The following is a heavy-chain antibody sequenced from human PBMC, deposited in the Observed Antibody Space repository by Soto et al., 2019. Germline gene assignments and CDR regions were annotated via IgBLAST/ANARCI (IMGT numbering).Heavy chain of an antibody. CDR2: MSFDGSKA. D-gene: IGHD2-2*01. CDR3: ASGPPGVVPGAIGSGGMDV. V-gene: IGHV3-30*04. CDR1: GFTLSSYA. J-gene: IGHJ6*02. Sequence: QVQLVESGGGVVQPGRSLSLSCAASGFTLSSYAVHWVRQAPGKGLEWVAVMSFDGSKASHADAVKGRFTISRDNSKNTVSVQMNSLRVEDSAVYYCASGPPGVVPGAIGSGGMDVWGQGTTVTVSS.